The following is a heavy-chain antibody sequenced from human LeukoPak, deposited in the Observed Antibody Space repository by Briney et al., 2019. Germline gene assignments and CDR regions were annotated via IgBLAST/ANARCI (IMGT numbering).Heavy chain of an antibody. Sequence: TVMGSWRKSVGKFRSDTIGGGRHTTGKGLEWMGRIIPILGIANYAQKFQGRVTITADKSTSTAYMELSSLRSEDTAVCYCARVSDSSGNFDYWGQGTLVTVSS. CDR3: ARVSDSSGNFDY. V-gene: IGHV1-69*02. CDR1: VGKFRSDT. J-gene: IGHJ4*02. D-gene: IGHD3-22*01. CDR2: IIPILGIA.